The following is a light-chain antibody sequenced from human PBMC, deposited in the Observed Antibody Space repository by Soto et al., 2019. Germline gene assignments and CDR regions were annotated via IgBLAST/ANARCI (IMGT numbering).Light chain of an antibody. V-gene: IGLV2-14*03. CDR1: SIDVGGFNY. J-gene: IGLJ1*01. CDR3: NSYTSSSTYV. CDR2: DVT. Sequence: QSVLTRPSSVSGSPGQSITISDTGTSIDVGGFNYVSWYQQHPGKAPKLMIYDVTNRPSGVSYRFSGSKSGNTASLTISGLQAEDEADYYCNSYTSSSTYVFGTGTKVTVL.